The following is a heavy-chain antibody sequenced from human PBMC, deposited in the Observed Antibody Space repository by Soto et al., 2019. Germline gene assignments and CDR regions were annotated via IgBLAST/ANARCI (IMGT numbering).Heavy chain of an antibody. J-gene: IGHJ4*02. CDR1: GGTFSSYA. CDR3: ARDKDYYGSGSYWPFDY. CDR2: IIPIFGTA. Sequence: GASVKVSCKASGGTFSSYAISWVRQAPGQGLEWMGGIIPIFGTANYAQKFQGRVTITADESTSTAYMELSSLRSEDTAVYYCARDKDYYGSGSYWPFDYWGQGTLVTVSS. D-gene: IGHD3-10*01. V-gene: IGHV1-69*13.